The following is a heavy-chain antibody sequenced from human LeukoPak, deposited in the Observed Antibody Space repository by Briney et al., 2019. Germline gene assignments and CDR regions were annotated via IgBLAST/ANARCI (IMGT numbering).Heavy chain of an antibody. D-gene: IGHD6-13*01. CDR1: GFTFSSYG. Sequence: PGGSLRLSCAASGFTFSSYGMHWVRQAPGKGLEWVAVISYDGSNKYYADSVKGRFTISRDNSKNTLYLQMNSLRAEDTAVYYCAKDGGWDSSQHWDYWGQGTLVTVSS. CDR2: ISYDGSNK. V-gene: IGHV3-30*18. J-gene: IGHJ4*02. CDR3: AKDGGWDSSQHWDY.